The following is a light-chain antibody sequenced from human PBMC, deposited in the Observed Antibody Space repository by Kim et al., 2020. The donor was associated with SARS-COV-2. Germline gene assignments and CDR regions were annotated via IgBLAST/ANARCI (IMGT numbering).Light chain of an antibody. J-gene: IGLJ2*01. CDR3: QSADSSDTVL. Sequence: SSELTQPPSVSVSPGQTARITCSGDALSKEYAYWYQQKPGQAPVLVIYKDSERPSGIPERFSGSSSGTTVTLNISGVQAEDEADYYCQSADSSDTVLFGGGTQLTVL. CDR2: KDS. V-gene: IGLV3-25*03. CDR1: ALSKEY.